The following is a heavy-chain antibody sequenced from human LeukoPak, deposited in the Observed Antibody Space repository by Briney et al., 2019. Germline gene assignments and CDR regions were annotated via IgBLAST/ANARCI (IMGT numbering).Heavy chain of an antibody. J-gene: IGHJ6*02. V-gene: IGHV4-31*03. CDR3: TTDWMTTVTTRVYYYYGMDV. CDR2: IYYSGST. CDR1: GGSISSGGYY. D-gene: IGHD4-11*01. Sequence: PSQTLSLTCTVSGGSISSGGYYWSWIRQHPGKGLEWIGYIYYSGSTYYNPSLKSRVTISVDTSKNQFSLKLSSVTAEDTAVYYCTTDWMTTVTTRVYYYYGMDVWGQGTTVTVSS.